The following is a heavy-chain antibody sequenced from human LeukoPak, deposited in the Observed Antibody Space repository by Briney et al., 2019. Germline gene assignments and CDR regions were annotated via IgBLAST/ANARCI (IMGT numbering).Heavy chain of an antibody. CDR3: ARHDSESLYQYSGLDV. Sequence: GGSLRLSCAASGFTVRTSFMSWVRQAAGKGLEWISLMYSGGGTFYADSVTGRFTISRDSSKNTLDLQMNSLRAEDTAVYYCARHDSESLYQYSGLDVWGQGTTVTVSS. CDR1: GFTVRTSF. V-gene: IGHV3-66*04. CDR2: MYSGGGT. D-gene: IGHD3-16*02. J-gene: IGHJ6*02.